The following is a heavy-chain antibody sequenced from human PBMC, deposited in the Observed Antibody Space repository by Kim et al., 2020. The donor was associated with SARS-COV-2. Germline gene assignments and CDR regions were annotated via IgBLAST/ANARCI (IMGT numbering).Heavy chain of an antibody. J-gene: IGHJ4*02. CDR3: VKVNFDYDFWSALGYFDY. D-gene: IGHD3-3*01. CDR1: GFTFSSYA. Sequence: GGSLRLSCSASGFTFSSYAMHWVRQAPGKGLEYVSAISSNGGSTYYADSVKGRFTISRDNSKNTLYLQMSSLRAEDTAVYYYVKVNFDYDFWSALGYFDYWGQGTLVTVSS. V-gene: IGHV3-64D*06. CDR2: ISSNGGST.